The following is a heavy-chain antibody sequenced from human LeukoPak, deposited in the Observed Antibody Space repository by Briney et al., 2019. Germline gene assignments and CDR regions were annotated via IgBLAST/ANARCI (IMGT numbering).Heavy chain of an antibody. CDR1: GYSFTSYW. CDR3: ARRHYGSGSYYY. Sequence: GESLKISCKGSGYSFTSYWISWVRQMPGKGLEWMGRIDPSDSYTNYCPSFQGHVTISADKSISTAYLQWSSLKASDTAMYYCARRHYGSGSYYYWGQGTLVTVSS. CDR2: IDPSDSYT. D-gene: IGHD3-10*01. J-gene: IGHJ4*02. V-gene: IGHV5-10-1*01.